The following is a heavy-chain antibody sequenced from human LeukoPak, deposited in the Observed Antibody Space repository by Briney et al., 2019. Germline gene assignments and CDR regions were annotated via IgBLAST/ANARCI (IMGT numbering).Heavy chain of an antibody. CDR3: ARLPTGPGDY. CDR2: IIPILGIA. Sequence: ASVKVSCKASGGTFSSYAISWVRQAPGQGLGWMGRIIPILGIANYAQKFQGRVTIPADKSTSTAYMELSSRRSEDTAVYYCARLPTGPGDYWGQGTLVTVSS. V-gene: IGHV1-69*04. J-gene: IGHJ4*02. CDR1: GGTFSSYA. D-gene: IGHD4-17*01.